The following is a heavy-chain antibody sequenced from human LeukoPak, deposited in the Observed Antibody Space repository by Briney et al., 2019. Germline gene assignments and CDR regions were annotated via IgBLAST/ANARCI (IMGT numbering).Heavy chain of an antibody. V-gene: IGHV3-11*01. D-gene: IGHD6-13*01. CDR3: AREQLIPNYYYYGMDV. CDR2: ISSSGSTI. Sequence: GGSLRLSCAASGFTFSDYYMSWIRQVPGKGLEWVSYISSSGSTIYYADSVKGRFTISRDNAKNSLYLQMNSLRAEDTAVYYCAREQLIPNYYYYGMDVWGQGTTVTVSS. CDR1: GFTFSDYY. J-gene: IGHJ6*02.